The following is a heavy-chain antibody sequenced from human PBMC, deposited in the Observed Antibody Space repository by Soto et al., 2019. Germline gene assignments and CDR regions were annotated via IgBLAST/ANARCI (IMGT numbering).Heavy chain of an antibody. V-gene: IGHV1-69*13. CDR2: IIPIFGTA. CDR1: GGAFSSYA. J-gene: IGHJ4*01. D-gene: IGHD4-4*01. CDR3: ASRKGVTVSKHHFEY. Sequence: SVKVSCKASGGAFSSYAISWVRHAPGQGLEWMGGIIPIFGTANYAQKFQGRVTSTADESKSTAYMELSSLRSEETAVYYCASRKGVTVSKHHFEYWGHGTLVTDSS.